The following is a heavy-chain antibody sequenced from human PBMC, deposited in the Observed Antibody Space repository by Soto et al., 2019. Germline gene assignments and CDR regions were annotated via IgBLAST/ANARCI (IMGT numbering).Heavy chain of an antibody. CDR3: AREPNDYGDYGYFDY. Sequence: ASVKVSCKASGGTFSSYTISWVRQAPGQGLEWMGRIIPILGIANCAQKFQGRVTITADKSTSTAYMELSSLRSEDTAVYYCAREPNDYGDYGYFDYWGQGTLVTVSS. V-gene: IGHV1-69*04. CDR1: GGTFSSYT. CDR2: IIPILGIA. J-gene: IGHJ4*02. D-gene: IGHD4-17*01.